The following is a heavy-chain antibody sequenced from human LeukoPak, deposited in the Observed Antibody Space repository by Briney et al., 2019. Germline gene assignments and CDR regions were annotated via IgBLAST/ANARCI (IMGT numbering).Heavy chain of an antibody. CDR2: IIPIFGTA. D-gene: IGHD4-23*01. CDR1: GGTFRSYA. J-gene: IGHJ3*02. Sequence: SVTVSCKASGGTFRSYAISWVRPAPGQGLEWMGGIIPIFGTANYAQKFQGRVTITADESASTAYMQLSSLRSEDTAVYYCARDRSAKGGNLAFDIWGQGTMVTVSS. V-gene: IGHV1-69*13. CDR3: ARDRSAKGGNLAFDI.